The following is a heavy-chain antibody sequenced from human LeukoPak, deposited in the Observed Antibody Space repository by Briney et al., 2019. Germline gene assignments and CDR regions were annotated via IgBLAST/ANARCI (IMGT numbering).Heavy chain of an antibody. D-gene: IGHD6-19*01. CDR2: INPNSGGT. CDR3: ARDESIAVAGTKNTDLVDY. Sequence: ASVKVSCKASGYTFTGCYMHWVRQAPGQGLEWMGWINPNSGGTNYAQKFQGRVTMTRDTSISTAYMELSRLRSDDTAVYYCARDESIAVAGTKNTDLVDYWGQGTLVTVSS. J-gene: IGHJ4*02. CDR1: GYTFTGCY. V-gene: IGHV1-2*02.